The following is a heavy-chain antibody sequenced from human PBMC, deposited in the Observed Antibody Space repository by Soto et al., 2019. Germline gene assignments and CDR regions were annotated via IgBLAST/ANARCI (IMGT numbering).Heavy chain of an antibody. J-gene: IGHJ5*02. CDR3: ARGESIAAYHNWFDP. D-gene: IGHD6-6*01. CDR2: INSDGSST. V-gene: IGHV3-74*01. Sequence: EVQLVESGGGLVQPGGSLRLSCAASGFTFSSYWMHWVHQAPGKGLVWVSRINSDGSSTSYADSVKGRFTISRDNAKNTLYLQMNSLRAEDTAVYYCARGESIAAYHNWFDPWGQGTLVTVSS. CDR1: GFTFSSYW.